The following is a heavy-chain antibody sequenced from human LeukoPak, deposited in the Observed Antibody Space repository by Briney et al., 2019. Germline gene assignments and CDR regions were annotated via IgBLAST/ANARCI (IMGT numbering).Heavy chain of an antibody. D-gene: IGHD4-11*01. CDR2: IYTSGST. Sequence: SQTLSLTCTVSGGSISSGSYYWSWIRQPAGKGLEWIGRIYTSGSTNYNPSLKSRVTISVDTSKNQFSLKLSSLNAADTAVYYCARDQVQXXLQXTXXFDPWGQGTLVTVSS. CDR1: GGSISSGSYY. CDR3: ARDQVQXXLQXTXXFDP. V-gene: IGHV4-61*02. J-gene: IGHJ5*02.